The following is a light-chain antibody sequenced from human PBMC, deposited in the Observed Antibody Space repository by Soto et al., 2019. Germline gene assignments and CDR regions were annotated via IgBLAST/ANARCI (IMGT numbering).Light chain of an antibody. J-gene: IGKJ5*01. CDR2: SAS. V-gene: IGKV3-15*01. CDR3: QQYTNWPPIT. Sequence: EIVMTQSPATLSVSPWVIATLSCRASQSVGSSVAWYRQKPGQAPRHLIYSASTRATGNSDRFSGSGSGTEFTLTISSLQSEDFGVYYCQQYTNWPPITFGQGTRLDIK. CDR1: QSVGSS.